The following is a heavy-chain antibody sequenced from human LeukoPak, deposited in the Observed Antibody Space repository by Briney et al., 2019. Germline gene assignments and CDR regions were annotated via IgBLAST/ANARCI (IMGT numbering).Heavy chain of an antibody. CDR3: ARDQVQYYYGSGTRWRTFDI. V-gene: IGHV3-7*01. CDR1: GFTFSSYW. CDR2: IKQDGSEK. J-gene: IGHJ3*02. D-gene: IGHD3-10*01. Sequence: GGSLGLSCAASGFTFSSYWMSWVRQAPGKGLEWVANIKQDGSEKYYVDSVKGRFTISRDNAKNSLYLQMNSLRAEDTAVYYCARDQVQYYYGSGTRWRTFDIWGQGTMVTVSS.